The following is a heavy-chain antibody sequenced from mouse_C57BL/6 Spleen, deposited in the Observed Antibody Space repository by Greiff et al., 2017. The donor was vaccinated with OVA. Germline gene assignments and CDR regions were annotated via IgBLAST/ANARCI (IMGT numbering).Heavy chain of an antibody. CDR3: ARSGSRYVDY. V-gene: IGHV1-80*01. D-gene: IGHD3-3*01. CDR1: GYAFSSYW. CDR2: IYPGDGDT. Sequence: VQLQESGAELVKPGASVKISCKASGYAFSSYWLNWVKQRPGKGLEWIGQIYPGDGDTNYNGKFKGKATLTADKSSSTAYMQLSSLTSEDSAVYFCARSGSRYVDYWGQGTTLTVSS. J-gene: IGHJ2*01.